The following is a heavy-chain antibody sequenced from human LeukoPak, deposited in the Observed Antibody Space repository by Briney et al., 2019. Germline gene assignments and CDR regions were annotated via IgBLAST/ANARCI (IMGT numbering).Heavy chain of an antibody. V-gene: IGHV1-2*02. CDR1: GYTFTGCY. CDR2: INPNSGGT. Sequence: ASVKVSCKASGYTFTGCYMHWVRQAPGQGLEWMGWINPNSGGTNYAQKFQGRVTMTRDTSISTAYMELSRLRSDDTAVYYCARVRVAWVAAAGNDYWGQGTLVTVSS. D-gene: IGHD6-13*01. J-gene: IGHJ4*02. CDR3: ARVRVAWVAAAGNDY.